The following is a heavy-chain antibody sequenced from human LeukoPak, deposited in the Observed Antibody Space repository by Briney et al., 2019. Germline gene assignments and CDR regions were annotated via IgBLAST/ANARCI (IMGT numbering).Heavy chain of an antibody. D-gene: IGHD3-10*01. CDR1: GGSISSSNW. J-gene: IGHJ4*02. Sequence: SETLSLTCAVSGGSISSSNWWSWVRQPPGKGLEWIGEIYHSGSTNYNPSLKSRVTISVDKSKNQFSLKLSSVTAADTAVYYCASALESYGSGSYSPFDYWGQGTLATVSS. CDR2: IYHSGST. V-gene: IGHV4-4*02. CDR3: ASALESYGSGSYSPFDY.